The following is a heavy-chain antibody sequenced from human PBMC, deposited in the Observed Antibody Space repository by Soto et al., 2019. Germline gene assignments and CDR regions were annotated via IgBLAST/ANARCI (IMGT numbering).Heavy chain of an antibody. J-gene: IGHJ5*02. V-gene: IGHV4-39*01. D-gene: IGHD2-15*01. CDR3: ARQTISAVGWFDP. CDR1: GGSISSSSYY. CDR2: IYYSGST. Sequence: QLQLQESGPGLVKPSETLSLTCTVSGGSISSSSYYWGWIRQPPGKGLEWIGRIYYSGSTYYNPSLKSRVTISVDTYKNQFSLKLSSVTAADTAVYYCARQTISAVGWFDPWGQGTLVTVSS.